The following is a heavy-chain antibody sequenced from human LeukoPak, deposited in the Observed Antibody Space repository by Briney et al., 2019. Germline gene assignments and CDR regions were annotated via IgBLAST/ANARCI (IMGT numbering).Heavy chain of an antibody. V-gene: IGHV3-23*01. D-gene: IGHD3-10*01. J-gene: IGHJ4*02. Sequence: GGSLRLSCAASGFTFSNYAMNGVRQAPGKGLEWGSGIGDGGRTESATSVKGCFTTSRGNSKNSRFLQMNSLRADDTTVYYCAKGSDYSADLCRPDNWGQRTLVTVSS. CDR3: AKGSDYSADLCRPDN. CDR2: IGDGGRT. CDR1: GFTFSNYA.